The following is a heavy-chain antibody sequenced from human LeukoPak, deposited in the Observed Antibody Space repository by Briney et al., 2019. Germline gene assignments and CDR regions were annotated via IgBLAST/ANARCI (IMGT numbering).Heavy chain of an antibody. V-gene: IGHV3-11*04. J-gene: IGHJ6*03. CDR1: GFTFSDYY. Sequence: GGSLRLSCAASGFTFSDYYMSWIRQAPGKGLEWVSYISRSGSTKYYADPVKGRFTISRDNVKNSLYLQMNSLRAEDTAVYYCARDPPGVLRHIPHYMDVWGKGTTVTVSS. CDR2: ISRSGSTK. D-gene: IGHD3-3*01. CDR3: ARDPPGVLRHIPHYMDV.